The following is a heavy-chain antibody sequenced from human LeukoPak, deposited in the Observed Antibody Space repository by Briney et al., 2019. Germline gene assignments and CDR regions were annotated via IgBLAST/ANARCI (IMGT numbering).Heavy chain of an antibody. CDR2: ISGSGGST. CDR1: GFTFSSYA. D-gene: IGHD2-21*01. V-gene: IGHV3-23*01. Sequence: GGSLRLSCAASGFTFSSYAMSWVRQAPGKGLEWVSAISGSGGSTYYADSVKGRFTISRDNSKNTLYLQMNSLRAEDTAVYYCAKDSLWLPRFPYYFGYWGQGTLVTVSS. J-gene: IGHJ4*02. CDR3: AKDSLWLPRFPYYFGY.